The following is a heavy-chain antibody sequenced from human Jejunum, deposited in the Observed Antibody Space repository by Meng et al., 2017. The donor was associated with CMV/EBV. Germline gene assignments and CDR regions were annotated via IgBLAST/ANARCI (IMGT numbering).Heavy chain of an antibody. CDR2: ISWNSGDI. CDR1: GFTFDDNA. D-gene: IGHD5-18*01. V-gene: IGHV3-9*01. Sequence: GFTFDDNAMHWVRQAPGKGLEWVSGISWNSGDIGYADSVKGRFTISRDNAKNSLHLQMNSLRAEDTALYYCAKDIVGYSYGSFDFWGQGTRVTVSS. J-gene: IGHJ4*02. CDR3: AKDIVGYSYGSFDF.